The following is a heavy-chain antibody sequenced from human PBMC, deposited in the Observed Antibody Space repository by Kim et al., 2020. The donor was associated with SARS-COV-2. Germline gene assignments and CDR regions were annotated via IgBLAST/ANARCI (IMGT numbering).Heavy chain of an antibody. Sequence: ANYAQKFQGRVTITADESTSTAYMELSSLRSEDTAVYYCASKRVPGYFDLWGRGTLVTVSS. CDR2: A. J-gene: IGHJ2*01. CDR3: ASKRVPGYFDL. V-gene: IGHV1-69*01. D-gene: IGHD3-10*01.